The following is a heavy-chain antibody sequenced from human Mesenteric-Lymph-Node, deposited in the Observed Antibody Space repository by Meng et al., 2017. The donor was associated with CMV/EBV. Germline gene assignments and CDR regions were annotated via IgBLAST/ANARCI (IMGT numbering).Heavy chain of an antibody. CDR1: GFSLSTSGVG. D-gene: IGHD5-18*01. V-gene: IGHV2-5*01. J-gene: IGHJ6*02. CDR2: IYWNDDK. Sequence: SGPTLVKPTQTLTLTCTFSGFSLSTSGVGVGWIRQPPGKALEWLALIYWNDDKRYSPSLKSRLTITKDTSKNQVVLTMTNMDPVDTATYYCAQGYSYGYGYYYGMDVWGQGTTVTVSS. CDR3: AQGYSYGYGYYYGMDV.